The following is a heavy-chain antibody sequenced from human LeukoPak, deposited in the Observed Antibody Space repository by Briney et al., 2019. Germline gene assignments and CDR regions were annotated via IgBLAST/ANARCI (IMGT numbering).Heavy chain of an antibody. D-gene: IGHD6-13*01. CDR2: IYHSGST. J-gene: IGHJ5*02. CDR3: ARGGIAAANWFDP. Sequence: LETLSLTCAVSGGSISSSNWWSWVRQPPGKGLEWIGEIYHSGSTNYNPSLKSRVTISVDTSKNQFSLKLSSVTAADTAVYYCARGGIAAANWFDPWGQGTLVTVSS. V-gene: IGHV4-4*02. CDR1: GGSISSSNW.